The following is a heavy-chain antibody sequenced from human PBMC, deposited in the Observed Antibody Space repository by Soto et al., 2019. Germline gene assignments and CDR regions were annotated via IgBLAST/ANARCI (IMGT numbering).Heavy chain of an antibody. D-gene: IGHD2-2*02. CDR1: GYTFTGYY. Sequence: GASVKVSCKASGYTFTGYYMHWVRQAPGQGLEWMGWINPNSGGTNYAQKFQGRVTMTRDTSISTAYMELSRLRSDGTAVYYCARDRGIGRVPAAIAGLDPWGQGTLVTVSS. CDR3: ARDRGIGRVPAAIAGLDP. J-gene: IGHJ5*02. V-gene: IGHV1-2*02. CDR2: INPNSGGT.